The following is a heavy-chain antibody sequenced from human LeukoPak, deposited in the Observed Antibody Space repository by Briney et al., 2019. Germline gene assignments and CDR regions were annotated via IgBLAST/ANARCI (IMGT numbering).Heavy chain of an antibody. V-gene: IGHV3-21*01. CDR3: ARXQEYSNSSFDY. D-gene: IGHD6-6*01. J-gene: IGHJ4*02. Sequence: GGSLRLSCAASGFTFSSYSMNWVRQAPGKGLEWVSSISSSSSYIYYADSVKGRFTISRDNAKNSLYLQMNSLRAEDTAVYYCARXQEYSNSSFDYWGQGTLVTVSS. CDR2: ISSSSSYI. CDR1: GFTFSSYS.